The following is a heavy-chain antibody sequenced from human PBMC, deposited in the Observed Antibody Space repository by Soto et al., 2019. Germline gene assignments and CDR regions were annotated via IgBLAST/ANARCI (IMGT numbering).Heavy chain of an antibody. CDR1: GFTFSSYA. CDR3: AKDLRGYCGGDCYSLSLGYFDY. V-gene: IGHV3-23*01. D-gene: IGHD2-21*02. Sequence: GGSLRLSCAASGFTFSSYAMSWVRQAPGKGLEWVSAISGSGGSTYYADSVKGRFTISRDNSKNTVYLQMNSLRAEDTAVYYCAKDLRGYCGGDCYSLSLGYFDYWGQGTLVTVSS. CDR2: ISGSGGST. J-gene: IGHJ4*02.